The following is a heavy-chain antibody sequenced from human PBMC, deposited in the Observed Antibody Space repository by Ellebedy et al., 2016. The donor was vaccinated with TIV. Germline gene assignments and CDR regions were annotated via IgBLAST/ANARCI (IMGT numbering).Heavy chain of an antibody. Sequence: GESLKISXAVSGFTFNSYWMHWVRQAPGKGLVWVSRINNDGSNTSYADSVKGRFTISRDNAENTLYLQMNSLRAEDTAVYYCARVGVGSRSGWCTLFDFWGQGTLVTVSS. D-gene: IGHD6-19*01. CDR3: ARVGVGSRSGWCTLFDF. CDR1: GFTFNSYW. J-gene: IGHJ4*02. CDR2: INNDGSNT. V-gene: IGHV3-74*01.